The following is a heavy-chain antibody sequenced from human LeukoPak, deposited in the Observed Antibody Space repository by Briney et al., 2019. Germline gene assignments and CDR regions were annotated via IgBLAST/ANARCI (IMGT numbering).Heavy chain of an antibody. CDR1: GFTFHSYS. CDR2: INSDSSYI. V-gene: IGHV3-21*01. CDR3: ARETIAAAGKAFDP. Sequence: GGSLRLSCVASGFTFHSYSMNWVRQAPGKGLEWVSSINSDSSYIFFADSLKGRFTISRDNAKNSVYLQMNSLRAEDTAVYYCARETIAAAGKAFDPWGQGTLVTVSS. D-gene: IGHD6-13*01. J-gene: IGHJ5*02.